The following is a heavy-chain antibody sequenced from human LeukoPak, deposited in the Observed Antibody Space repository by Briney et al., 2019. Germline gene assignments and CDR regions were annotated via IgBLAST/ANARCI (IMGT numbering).Heavy chain of an antibody. CDR3: ARDETKYSGSYHSNFDY. D-gene: IGHD1-26*01. Sequence: GGSLRLSCAASGFTFSSYSMNWVRQAPGKGLEWVSSISSSSSYIYYADSVKGRFTISRDNAKNSLYLQMNSLRAEDTAVYYCARDETKYSGSYHSNFDYWGQGTLVTVSS. CDR1: GFTFSSYS. J-gene: IGHJ4*02. V-gene: IGHV3-21*01. CDR2: ISSSSSYI.